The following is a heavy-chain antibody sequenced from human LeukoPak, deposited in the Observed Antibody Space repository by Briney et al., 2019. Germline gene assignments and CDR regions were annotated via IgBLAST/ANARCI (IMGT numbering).Heavy chain of an antibody. D-gene: IGHD6-13*01. CDR2: FDPEDGET. CDR3: ATGFEVAAGFDY. J-gene: IGHJ4*02. CDR1: GYTLTELS. V-gene: IGHV1-24*01. Sequence: GASVKVSCKVSGYTLTELSMHWVRQAPGKGLEWMGGFDPEDGETIYAQKFQGRVTMTEDTSTDTAYMELSSLRSEDTAVYYCATGFEVAAGFDYWGQGTLVTVSS.